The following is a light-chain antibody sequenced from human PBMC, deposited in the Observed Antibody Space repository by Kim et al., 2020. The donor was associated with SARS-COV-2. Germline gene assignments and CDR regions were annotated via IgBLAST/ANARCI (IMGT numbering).Light chain of an antibody. CDR1: NSGSKN. J-gene: IGLJ2*01. V-gene: IGLV3-9*01. Sequence: SVAVGQTARITCGGNNSGSKNVHWYQQKPGQAPVLVIYRDSNRPSGIPERFSGSNSGNTATLTISRAQAGDEADYYCQVWDSSTAVFGGGTKVTVL. CDR3: QVWDSSTAV. CDR2: RDS.